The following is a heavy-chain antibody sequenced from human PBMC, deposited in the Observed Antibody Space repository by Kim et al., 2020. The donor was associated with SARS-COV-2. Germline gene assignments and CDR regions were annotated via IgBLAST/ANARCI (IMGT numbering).Heavy chain of an antibody. CDR3: ARHSIFLGTE. CDR2: IYYTGKT. J-gene: IGHJ4*02. Sequence: SETLSLTCTVSGGSIGSSSYYWGWIRQPPGKGLEWIGSIYYTGKTYYNASLQSRVTISVDTSRNQLSLKLTSVTAADTAVYYCARHSIFLGTEWGQGTLVSVSS. CDR1: GGSIGSSSYY. V-gene: IGHV4-39*01. D-gene: IGHD7-27*01.